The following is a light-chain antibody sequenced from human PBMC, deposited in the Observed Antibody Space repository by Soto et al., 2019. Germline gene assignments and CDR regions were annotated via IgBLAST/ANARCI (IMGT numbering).Light chain of an antibody. Sequence: EIVLTQSPGTLSLSPGERATLSCRASQSVSSSYLGWYQQKPGQAPRLLIYGASSRATGIPDRFSGSGSGTDFNLTIRRLEAEDFAVYCCQQYGSSITFGQGTRLEIK. CDR3: QQYGSSIT. CDR2: GAS. V-gene: IGKV3-20*01. J-gene: IGKJ5*01. CDR1: QSVSSSY.